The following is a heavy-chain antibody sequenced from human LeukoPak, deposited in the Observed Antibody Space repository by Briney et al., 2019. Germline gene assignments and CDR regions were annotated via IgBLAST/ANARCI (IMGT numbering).Heavy chain of an antibody. D-gene: IGHD2-21*01. CDR1: GYTFTSYY. Sequence: ASVKVSCKASGYTFTSYYMHWVRQAPGQGLEWMGIINPSGGSTSYAQKFQGRVTMTRDTSTSTVYMELSSLRSEDTAVYYCARDPGLFGDNGPDYYYYYMDVWGKGTTVTVSS. J-gene: IGHJ6*03. CDR2: INPSGGST. CDR3: ARDPGLFGDNGPDYYYYYMDV. V-gene: IGHV1-46*01.